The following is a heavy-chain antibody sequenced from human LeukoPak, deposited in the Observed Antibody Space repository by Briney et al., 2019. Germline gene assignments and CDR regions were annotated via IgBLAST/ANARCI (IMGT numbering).Heavy chain of an antibody. J-gene: IGHJ5*02. D-gene: IGHD6-6*01. Sequence: ASVKVSCKASGYTFTDYSLHWVRQAPGQGLEWMGWINPNSGGTNYAQKFQGRVTMTRDTSISTAYMELSRLRSDDTAVYYCARDLPYSSFLNWFDPWGQGTLVTVSS. CDR2: INPNSGGT. CDR1: GYTFTDYS. V-gene: IGHV1-2*02. CDR3: ARDLPYSSFLNWFDP.